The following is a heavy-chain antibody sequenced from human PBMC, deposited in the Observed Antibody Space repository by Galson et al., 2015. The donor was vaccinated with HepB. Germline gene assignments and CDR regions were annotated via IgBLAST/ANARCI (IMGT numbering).Heavy chain of an antibody. CDR2: ISAYNGNT. CDR3: ARHGDDSSGYYVDAFDI. CDR1: GYTFTSYG. V-gene: IGHV1-18*01. Sequence: SVKVSCKASGYTFTSYGISWVRQAPGQGLEWMGWISAYNGNTNYAQKLQGRVTMTTDTSTSTAYMELRSLRSDDTAMYYCARHGDDSSGYYVDAFDIWGQGTMVTVSS. D-gene: IGHD3-22*01. J-gene: IGHJ3*02.